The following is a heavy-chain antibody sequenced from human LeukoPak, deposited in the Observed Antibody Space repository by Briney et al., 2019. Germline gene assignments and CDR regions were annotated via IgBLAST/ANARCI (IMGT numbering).Heavy chain of an antibody. CDR3: ARAPERWYSYGSYTYYYMDV. D-gene: IGHD5-18*01. Sequence: SETLSLTCTVSGGSISSSSYYWGWIRQPPGKGLEWIGSIYYSGSTYYNPSLKSRVTISVDTSKNQISLKLSSVTAADTTIYYCARAPERWYSYGSYTYYYMDVWGKGTPVTVSS. CDR2: IYYSGST. CDR1: GGSISSSSYY. V-gene: IGHV4-39*07. J-gene: IGHJ6*03.